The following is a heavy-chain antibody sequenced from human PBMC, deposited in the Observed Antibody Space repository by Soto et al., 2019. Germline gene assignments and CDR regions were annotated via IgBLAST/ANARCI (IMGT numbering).Heavy chain of an antibody. CDR2: IIPIFGTA. Sequence: GASVKVSCKASGGTFSSYAISWVRQAPGQGLEWMGGIIPIFGTANYAQKFQGRVTITADESTSTAYMELSSLRSEDTAVYYCARGRPDSSGGYEKNYDAFDIWGEGTMVTVS. J-gene: IGHJ3*02. CDR3: ARGRPDSSGGYEKNYDAFDI. D-gene: IGHD6-19*01. CDR1: GGTFSSYA. V-gene: IGHV1-69*13.